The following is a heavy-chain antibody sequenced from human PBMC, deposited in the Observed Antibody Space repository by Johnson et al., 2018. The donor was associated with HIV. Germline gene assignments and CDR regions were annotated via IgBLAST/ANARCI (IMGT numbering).Heavy chain of an antibody. J-gene: IGHJ3*02. V-gene: IGHV3-7*01. CDR1: GFTFSSYW. D-gene: IGHD3-9*01. Sequence: EVQLVESGGGLVQPGGSLRLSCAASGFTFSSYWMSWVRQAPGKGLEWVANIKQDGSEKYYVDSVKGRFTISRDNAKNSLYLQMNSLRAEETAVYYCARIPILRYFEWLYDAFDIWGQGTMVTVSS. CDR2: IKQDGSEK. CDR3: ARIPILRYFEWLYDAFDI.